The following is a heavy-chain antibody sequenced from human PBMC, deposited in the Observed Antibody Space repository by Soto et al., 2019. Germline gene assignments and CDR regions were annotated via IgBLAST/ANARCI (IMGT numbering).Heavy chain of an antibody. D-gene: IGHD3-9*01. CDR1: GGSISSSSYY. J-gene: IGHJ2*01. CDR3: ARHQPNYDILTGYYGSWYFDL. CDR2: IYYSGST. Sequence: SETLSLTCTVSGGSISSSSYYWGWIRQPPGKGLEWIGSIYYSGSTYYNPSLKSRVTISVDTSKNQFSLKLSSVTAADTAVYYCARHQPNYDILTGYYGSWYFDLWGRGTLVT. V-gene: IGHV4-39*01.